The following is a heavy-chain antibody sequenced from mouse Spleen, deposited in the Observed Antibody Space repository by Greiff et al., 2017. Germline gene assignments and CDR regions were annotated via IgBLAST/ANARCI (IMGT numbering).Heavy chain of an antibody. Sequence: QVQLKQSGTELVKPGASVKLSCKASGYTFTSYWMHWVKQRPGQGLEWIGNINPSNGGTNYNEKFKSKATLTVDKSSSTAYMQLSSLTSEDSAVYYCARYGNYGYWYFDVWGAGTTVTVSS. V-gene: IGHV1-53*01. D-gene: IGHD2-1*01. J-gene: IGHJ1*01. CDR1: GYTFTSYW. CDR3: ARYGNYGYWYFDV. CDR2: INPSNGGT.